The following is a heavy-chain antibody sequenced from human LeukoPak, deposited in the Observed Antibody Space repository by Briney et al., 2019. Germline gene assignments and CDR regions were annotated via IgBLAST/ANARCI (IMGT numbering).Heavy chain of an antibody. V-gene: IGHV3-30*18. D-gene: IGHD3-10*01. CDR3: AKDADVWFGELSSWFDP. Sequence: PGGSLRLSCAASGFTFSSYGMHWVRQAPGKGLEWVAVISYDGSNKYYADSVKGRFTISRDNSKNTLYLQMNSLRAEDTAVYYCAKDADVWFGELSSWFDPWGQGTLVTVSS. CDR1: GFTFSSYG. CDR2: ISYDGSNK. J-gene: IGHJ5*02.